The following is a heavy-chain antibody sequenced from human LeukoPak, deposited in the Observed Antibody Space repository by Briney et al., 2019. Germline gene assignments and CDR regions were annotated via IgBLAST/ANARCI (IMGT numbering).Heavy chain of an antibody. CDR3: AREPITGSSAGAFDI. Sequence: TSETLSLTCTVSGGSIISYYWTWIRQPPGKGLEWIGYIYYTGSTNYNPSLKSRVTISVDTSKNQFSLKLNSVTAADTAVYYCAREPITGSSAGAFDIWGQGTMVTVSS. J-gene: IGHJ3*02. V-gene: IGHV4-59*01. CDR2: IYYTGST. CDR1: GGSIISYY. D-gene: IGHD1-20*01.